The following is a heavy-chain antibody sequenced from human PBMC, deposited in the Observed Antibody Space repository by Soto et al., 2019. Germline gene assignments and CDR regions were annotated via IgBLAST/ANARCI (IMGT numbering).Heavy chain of an antibody. CDR1: GGSISSYY. V-gene: IGHV4-59*01. D-gene: IGHD6-13*01. CDR2: IYYSGST. Sequence: SLTCTVSGGSISSYYWSWIRQPPGKGLEWIGYIYYSGSTNYNPSLKSRVTISVDTSKNQFSLKLSSVTAADTAVYYCARIAAAGGYYYGMDVWGQGTTVTVSS. J-gene: IGHJ6*02. CDR3: ARIAAAGGYYYGMDV.